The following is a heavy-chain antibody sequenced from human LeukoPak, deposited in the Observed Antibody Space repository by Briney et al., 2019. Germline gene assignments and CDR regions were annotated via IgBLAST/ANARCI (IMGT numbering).Heavy chain of an antibody. D-gene: IGHD2-2*01. CDR3: ARDGCSSTSCLFRASYYFDY. CDR1: GFTFSSYS. V-gene: IGHV3-21*01. Sequence: GGSLRLSCAASGFTFSSYSMNWVRQAPGKGLEWVSSISSSSSYIYYADSVKGRFTISRDNAKNSLYLQMNSLRAEDTAVYYCARDGCSSTSCLFRASYYFDYWGQGTLVTVSS. CDR2: ISSSSSYI. J-gene: IGHJ4*02.